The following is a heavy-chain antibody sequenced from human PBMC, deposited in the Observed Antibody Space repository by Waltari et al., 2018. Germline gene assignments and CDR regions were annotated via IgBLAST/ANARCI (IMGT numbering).Heavy chain of an antibody. CDR2: IWYDGSNK. CDR3: ARGPAAMVDY. J-gene: IGHJ4*02. Sequence: QVQLVESGGGVVQPGRSLRLSCAASGFTFSSYGMNWVRQAPGKGLEWVAVIWYDGSNKYYADSVKGRFTISRDNSKNTLYLQMNSLRAEDTAVYYCARGPAAMVDYWGQGTLVTVSS. CDR1: GFTFSSYG. D-gene: IGHD2-2*01. V-gene: IGHV3-33*01.